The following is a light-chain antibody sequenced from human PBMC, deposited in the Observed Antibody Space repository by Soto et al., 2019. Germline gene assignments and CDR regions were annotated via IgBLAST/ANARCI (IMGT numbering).Light chain of an antibody. CDR3: SSYTSSSTLV. Sequence: QSALTQPASVSGSPGXXXXISCTGTSSDVGGYNYVSWYQQHPGKAPKLMIYEVSNRPSGVSNRFSGSKSGNTASLTISGLQAEDEADYYCSSYTSSSTLVFGGGTKLTVL. CDR1: SSDVGGYNY. CDR2: EVS. V-gene: IGLV2-14*01. J-gene: IGLJ2*01.